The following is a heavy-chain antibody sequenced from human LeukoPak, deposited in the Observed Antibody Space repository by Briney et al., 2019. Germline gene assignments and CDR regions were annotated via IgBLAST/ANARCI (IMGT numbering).Heavy chain of an antibody. V-gene: IGHV1-46*01. Sequence: ASVKVSCKASGYTFTNYYMHWVRQAPGQGLEWMRTINPSGGITSYAQKFQGRVSMTRDTSTRTVYMELRNLRSEDTAVYYCARDHATIGKYDYWGQGSLVTVSS. CDR2: INPSGGIT. CDR3: ARDHATIGKYDY. J-gene: IGHJ4*02. CDR1: GYTFTNYY. D-gene: IGHD3-9*01.